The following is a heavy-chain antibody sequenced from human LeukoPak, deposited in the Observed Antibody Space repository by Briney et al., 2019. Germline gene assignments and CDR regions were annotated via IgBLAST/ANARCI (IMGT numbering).Heavy chain of an antibody. CDR1: GYSISSGYY. CDR3: ARANYDFWSGPRGNWFDP. J-gene: IGHJ5*02. Sequence: SETLSLTCTVSGYSISSGYYWGWIRQPPGKGLEWIGSIYHSGSTYYNPSLKSRVTISVDTSKNQFSLKLSSVTAADTAVYYCARANYDFWSGPRGNWFDPWGQGTLVTVSS. D-gene: IGHD3-3*01. V-gene: IGHV4-38-2*02. CDR2: IYHSGST.